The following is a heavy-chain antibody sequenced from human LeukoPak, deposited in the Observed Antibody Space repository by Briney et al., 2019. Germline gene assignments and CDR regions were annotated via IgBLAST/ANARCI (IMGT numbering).Heavy chain of an antibody. D-gene: IGHD5-12*01. CDR1: GFTFSTYG. J-gene: IGHJ5*02. Sequence: AGGSLRLSCAASGFTFSTYGMHCVRQAPGKGLEWGAVISNDGSNKLYGDSVKGRFTISRDNSNNTLYLQMNSLRAEDTAVYYCARSDVDMAAWGQGTLVTVSS. CDR2: ISNDGSNK. CDR3: ARSDVDMAA. V-gene: IGHV3-30*03.